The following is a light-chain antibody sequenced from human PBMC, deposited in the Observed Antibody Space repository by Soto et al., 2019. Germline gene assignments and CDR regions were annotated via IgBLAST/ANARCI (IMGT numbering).Light chain of an antibody. CDR3: SSYTSSSTPYV. J-gene: IGLJ1*01. CDR1: SSDVGGYNY. Sequence: QSALTQPASVSGSPGQSITISCTGTSSDVGGYNYVSWYQHHPGKAPKLMIYDVSNRPSGVSNRFSGSKSGNTASLTISGLLAEDEADYYCSSYTSSSTPYVFGTGTKVTVL. V-gene: IGLV2-14*03. CDR2: DVS.